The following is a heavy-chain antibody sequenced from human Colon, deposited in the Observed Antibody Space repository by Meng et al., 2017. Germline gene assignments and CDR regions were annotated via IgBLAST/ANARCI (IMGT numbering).Heavy chain of an antibody. Sequence: QVQRVQSGSEVKRPGASVKVSCKASGYSFSDCYIHWLRQAPGQGLEWMGWIVPNSGDTNYAQKFQGRVTMTRDTSISTTYMELIRLTSDDTAVYYCARSTPSLDYWGQGTLVTVSS. CDR1: GYSFSDCY. V-gene: IGHV1-2*02. J-gene: IGHJ4*02. CDR3: ARSTPSLDY. CDR2: IVPNSGDT. D-gene: IGHD2-15*01.